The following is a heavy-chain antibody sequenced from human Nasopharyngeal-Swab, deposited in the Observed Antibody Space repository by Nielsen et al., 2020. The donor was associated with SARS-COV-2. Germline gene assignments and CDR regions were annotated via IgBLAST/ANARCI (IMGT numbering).Heavy chain of an antibody. Sequence: GESLKISCAASGFTFSSYWMHWVRQAPGKGLVWVSRITPDGSSPSYADSVQGRFTISRDNSKNTLYLQMNSLRAEDTAVYYCAKSYSSSSLVGYWGQGTLVTVSS. J-gene: IGHJ4*02. CDR2: ITPDGSSP. CDR3: AKSYSSSSLVGY. CDR1: GFTFSSYW. D-gene: IGHD6-13*01. V-gene: IGHV3-74*01.